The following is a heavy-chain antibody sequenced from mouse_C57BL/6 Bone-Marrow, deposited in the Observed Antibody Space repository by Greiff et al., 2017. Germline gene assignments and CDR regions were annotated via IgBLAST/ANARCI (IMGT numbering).Heavy chain of an antibody. J-gene: IGHJ3*01. CDR1: GYTFTSYW. Sequence: QVQLQQPGAELVKPGASVKLSCKASGYTFTSYWMHWVKQRPGRGLEWIGRIDPNSGGTKYNEKFKSKATLTVDKPSSAAYMQLSSLTSEDSAVYYCARSYGSSYDAWFAYWGQGTLVTVSA. CDR3: ARSYGSSYDAWFAY. CDR2: IDPNSGGT. V-gene: IGHV1-72*01. D-gene: IGHD1-1*01.